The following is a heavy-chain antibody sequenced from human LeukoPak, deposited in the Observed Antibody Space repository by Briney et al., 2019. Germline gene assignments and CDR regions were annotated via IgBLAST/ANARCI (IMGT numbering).Heavy chain of an antibody. J-gene: IGHJ6*03. CDR3: ARGHCSGGSCPPNYYYYYMDV. CDR2: MNPNSGNT. D-gene: IGHD2-15*01. Sequence: ASVKVSCKASGYTFTSYDINWVRQAPGQGLEWMGWMNPNSGNTGYAQKFQGRVTITRNTSIGTAYMELSSLRSEDTAVYYCARGHCSGGSCPPNYYYYYMDVWGKGTTVTVSS. V-gene: IGHV1-8*03. CDR1: GYTFTSYD.